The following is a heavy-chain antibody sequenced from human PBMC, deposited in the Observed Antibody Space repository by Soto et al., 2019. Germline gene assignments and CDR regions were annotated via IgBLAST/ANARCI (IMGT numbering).Heavy chain of an antibody. CDR2: ISAYNGNT. CDR3: ATTLIRGYSGYDHYFDY. D-gene: IGHD5-12*01. Sequence: ASVKVSCKASGYTFTSYGISWVRQAPGQGLEWMGWISAYNGNTNYAQKLQGRVTMTTDTSTSTAYMELRSLRSDDTAVYYCATTLIRGYSGYDHYFDYWGQGTMVTVYS. V-gene: IGHV1-18*01. CDR1: GYTFTSYG. J-gene: IGHJ4*02.